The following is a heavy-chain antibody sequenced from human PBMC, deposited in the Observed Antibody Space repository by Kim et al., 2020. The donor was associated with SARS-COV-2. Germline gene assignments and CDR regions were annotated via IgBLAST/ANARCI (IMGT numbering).Heavy chain of an antibody. V-gene: IGHV1-46*01. D-gene: IGHD3-3*01. J-gene: IGHJ3*02. CDR3: ARDAPAYDFGAFDI. Sequence: AQQCQGRVTMARDTSTSTVYMELSSLRSEDTAVYYCARDAPAYDFGAFDIWGQGTMVTVSS.